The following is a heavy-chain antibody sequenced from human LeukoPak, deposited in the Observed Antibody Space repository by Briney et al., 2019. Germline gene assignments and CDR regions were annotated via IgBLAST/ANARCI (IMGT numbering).Heavy chain of an antibody. CDR1: GYSISSGYY. D-gene: IGHD2-2*01. Sequence: SETLSLTCAVSGYSISSGYYWGWIRQPPGQGLEWIGSIYHSGSTYYNPSLKSRVTISVDTSKNQFSLKLSSVTAADTAVYYCARPAQHCSSTSCFYFDYWGQGTLVTVSS. V-gene: IGHV4-38-2*01. J-gene: IGHJ4*02. CDR2: IYHSGST. CDR3: ARPAQHCSSTSCFYFDY.